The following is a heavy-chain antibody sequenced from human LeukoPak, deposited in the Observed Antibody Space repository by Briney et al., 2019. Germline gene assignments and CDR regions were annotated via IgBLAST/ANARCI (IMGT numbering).Heavy chain of an antibody. CDR1: GGSISGGGYY. Sequence: PSETLSLTCTVSGGSISGGGYYWSWIRQHPGKGLEWIGYIYYSGSTYYNPSLKSRVTISVDTSKNQFSLKLSSVTAADTAVYYCATGDSSGWYRVGYWGQGTLVTVSS. CDR3: ATGDSSGWYRVGY. J-gene: IGHJ4*02. V-gene: IGHV4-31*03. CDR2: IYYSGST. D-gene: IGHD6-19*01.